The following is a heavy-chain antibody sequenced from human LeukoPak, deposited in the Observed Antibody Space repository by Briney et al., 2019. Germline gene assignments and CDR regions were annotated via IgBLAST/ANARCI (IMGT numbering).Heavy chain of an antibody. Sequence: GGSLRLSCAASGFTFSSYAMSWVRQAPGKGLEWVSAISGSGGSTYFADSMKGRLTISRDNSKNTLFLQMNSLRAEDTAVYYCAGGRRAVARTFDYWGQGTLVTVSS. CDR1: GFTFSSYA. V-gene: IGHV3-23*01. CDR2: ISGSGGST. J-gene: IGHJ4*02. CDR3: AGGRRAVARTFDY. D-gene: IGHD6-19*01.